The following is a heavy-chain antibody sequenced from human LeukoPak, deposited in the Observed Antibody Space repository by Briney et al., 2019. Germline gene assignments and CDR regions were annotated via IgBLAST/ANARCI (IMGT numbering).Heavy chain of an antibody. D-gene: IGHD3-10*01. J-gene: IGHJ5*02. V-gene: IGHV6-1*01. CDR3: ARDGRFYGSGNWFDP. CDR1: GDTVSNKNAA. Sequence: SQILSLTCAISGDTVSNKNAAWNWIRQSPSRGLEWLGRTYYRSKWYNDYAVSVKSRITINPDTSKNQFSLQLNSVTPEDTAVYYCARDGRFYGSGNWFDPWGLGTLVTVSS. CDR2: TYYRSKWYN.